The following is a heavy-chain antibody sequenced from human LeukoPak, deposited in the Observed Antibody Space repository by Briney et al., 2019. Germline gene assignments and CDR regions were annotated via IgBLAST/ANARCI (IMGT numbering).Heavy chain of an antibody. D-gene: IGHD6-19*01. Sequence: GGSLRLSCAASGFTFSNAWMSWVRQAPGKGLEWVGRIKSKTDGGTTDYAAPVKGRFTISRDDSKNTLYLQMNSLKTEDTAVYYCTTRRYSSGWYYFDYWAQGTLVTVSS. CDR1: GFTFSNAW. CDR2: IKSKTDGGTT. CDR3: TTRRYSSGWYYFDY. V-gene: IGHV3-15*01. J-gene: IGHJ4*02.